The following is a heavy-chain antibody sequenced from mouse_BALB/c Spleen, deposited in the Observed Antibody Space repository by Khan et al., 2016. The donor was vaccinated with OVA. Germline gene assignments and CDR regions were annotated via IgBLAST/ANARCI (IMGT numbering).Heavy chain of an antibody. D-gene: IGHD2-3*01. Sequence: VQLKESGTELVRPGASVKLSCKTSGYIFTSYWIHWVKQRSGQGLEWIARIYPGTNSTYYNEKFKGKATLTADKYSSTAYMQLSTLKSEDSAVYFCARDGPDGAWFVYWGQGTLVTVSA. CDR2: IYPGTNST. J-gene: IGHJ3*01. V-gene: IGHV1-76*01. CDR3: ARDGPDGAWFVY. CDR1: GYIFTSYW.